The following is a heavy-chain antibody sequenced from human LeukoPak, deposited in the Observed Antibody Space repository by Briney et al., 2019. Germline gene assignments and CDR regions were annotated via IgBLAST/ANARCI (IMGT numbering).Heavy chain of an antibody. J-gene: IGHJ4*02. Sequence: SETLSLTCTVSGGSISSGGYYWIWIRQHPGKGLEWIGYIYYRGSTYSNPSLESRVSISVDTSNNQFSLKLSSVTAADTAVYYCSRGGALSYGYVPYWGQGTLVTVSS. D-gene: IGHD5-18*01. V-gene: IGHV4-31*03. CDR3: SRGGALSYGYVPY. CDR1: GGSISSGGYY. CDR2: IYYRGST.